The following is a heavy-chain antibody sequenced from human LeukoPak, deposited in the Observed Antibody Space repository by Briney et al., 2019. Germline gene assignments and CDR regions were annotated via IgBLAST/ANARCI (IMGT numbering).Heavy chain of an antibody. D-gene: IGHD2-15*01. J-gene: IGHJ6*02. CDR1: GFTFSSYA. Sequence: GGSLTLSCAASGFTFSSYAMHWVRQAPGKGLEWVAVISYDGSNPYYADSVKGRFTISRDNSKNTPYLQLNSLRAEDTTVYYCARDRTLYYYYGMDVWGQGTTVTVSS. CDR2: ISYDGSNP. V-gene: IGHV3-30-3*01. CDR3: ARDRTLYYYYGMDV.